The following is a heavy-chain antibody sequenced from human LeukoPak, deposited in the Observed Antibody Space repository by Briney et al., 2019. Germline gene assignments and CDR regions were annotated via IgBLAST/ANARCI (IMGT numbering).Heavy chain of an antibody. J-gene: IGHJ3*02. V-gene: IGHV3-23*01. D-gene: IGHD3-10*01. CDR1: GFTFSSYA. Sequence: RGSLRLSCAASGFTFSSYAMSCVRQSPGEGLEWVSAISGRGGSTYYADSVKVRFTICRDNSKNMLYLQMNSLRAEDTAVYYCAKDPYYGETSEAFDIWGQGTMVTVSS. CDR2: ISGRGGST. CDR3: AKDPYYGETSEAFDI.